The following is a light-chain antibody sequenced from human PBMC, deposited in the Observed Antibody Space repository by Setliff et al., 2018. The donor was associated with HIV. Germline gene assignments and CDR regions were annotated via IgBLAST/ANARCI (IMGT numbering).Light chain of an antibody. CDR1: HDVSTQ. CDR2: GAS. J-gene: IGKJ4*01. CDR3: QQYYNFPVT. V-gene: IGKV1D-8*03. Sequence: VIWMTQFPSLVSASTGDRVNISCQASHDVSTQLAWYQQKPGKAPDLLIYGASTLQSGVPSRFSGRGSGTDFTLTISCLQSEDFASYFCQQYYNFPVTFGGGTKVDIK.